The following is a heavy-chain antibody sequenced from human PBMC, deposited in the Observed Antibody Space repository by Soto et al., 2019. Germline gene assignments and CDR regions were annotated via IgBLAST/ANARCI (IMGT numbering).Heavy chain of an antibody. CDR1: GFSLNTGGLG. J-gene: IGHJ6*02. Sequence: QITLKESGPTLVKPTQTLTLTCTFSGFSLNTGGLGVGWIRQPPGKALEWLALIYWDGDKRYSPSLKSRLSIPKHTTNNQAVLPMTNLDPGDTATYYSAHSRCGSNCLRSYSSHYYYGMDVWGQGTTVTVSS. V-gene: IGHV2-5*02. D-gene: IGHD2-21*02. CDR2: IYWDGDK. CDR3: AHSRCGSNCLRSYSSHYYYGMDV.